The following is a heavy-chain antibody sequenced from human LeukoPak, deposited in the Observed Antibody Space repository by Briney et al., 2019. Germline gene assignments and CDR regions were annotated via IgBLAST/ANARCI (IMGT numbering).Heavy chain of an antibody. D-gene: IGHD5-24*01. CDR2: IRYDGSNK. CDR3: ARGRDGYNWGVYFDY. V-gene: IGHV3-30*02. CDR1: GFTFSSYG. Sequence: GGSLRLSCAASGFTFSSYGMHWVRQAPGKGLEWVAFIRYDGSNKYYADSVKGRFTISRDNSKNTLYLQMNSLRAEDTAVYYCARGRDGYNWGVYFDYWGQGTLVTVSS. J-gene: IGHJ4*02.